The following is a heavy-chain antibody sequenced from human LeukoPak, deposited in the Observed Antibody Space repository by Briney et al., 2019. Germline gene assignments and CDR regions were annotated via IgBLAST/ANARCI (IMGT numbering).Heavy chain of an antibody. Sequence: GASVRVSFTASGYTFTVYYMHWVRPAPGQGGEWVGWINPNSGGTNYAQKFQGRVTMTRDTSISTAYMELSRLRSDDTAVYYCAREGDDSSGYYVPWDYWGQGTLVTVSS. CDR3: AREGDDSSGYYVPWDY. D-gene: IGHD3-22*01. J-gene: IGHJ4*02. CDR1: GYTFTVYY. V-gene: IGHV1-2*02. CDR2: INPNSGGT.